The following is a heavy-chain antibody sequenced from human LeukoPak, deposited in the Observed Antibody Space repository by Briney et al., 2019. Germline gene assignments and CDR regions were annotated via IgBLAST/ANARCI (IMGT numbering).Heavy chain of an antibody. CDR2: MNPNSGNT. Sequence: VASVKVSCKASGYTFTSYDINWVRQATGQGLEWMGWMNPNSGNTGYAQKFQGRVTMTRNTSISTAYMELSSLRSEDTAVYYCARELTYYYDSSGYYSDHDAFDIWGQGTMVTVSS. CDR1: GYTFTSYD. D-gene: IGHD3-22*01. J-gene: IGHJ3*02. V-gene: IGHV1-8*01. CDR3: ARELTYYYDSSGYYSDHDAFDI.